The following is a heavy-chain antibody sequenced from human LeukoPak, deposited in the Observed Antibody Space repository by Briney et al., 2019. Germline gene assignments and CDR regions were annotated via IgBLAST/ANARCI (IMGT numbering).Heavy chain of an antibody. CDR3: ARGANELDY. CDR2: ITSNGGGT. J-gene: IGHJ4*02. Sequence: PGGSLRLSCAASGFTFDDYGMTWVRQAPGKGLEWVSGITSNGGGTGYADSVKGRFTISRDKAKNSLYLQMNSLRAEDTALYYCARGANELDYWGLGTLVTVSS. V-gene: IGHV3-20*04. CDR1: GFTFDDYG.